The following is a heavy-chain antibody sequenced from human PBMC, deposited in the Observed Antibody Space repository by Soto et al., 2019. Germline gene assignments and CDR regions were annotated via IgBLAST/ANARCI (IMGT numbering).Heavy chain of an antibody. CDR1: GFTFSSYG. J-gene: IGHJ3*02. V-gene: IGHV3-30*18. CDR2: ISYDGSNK. CDR3: AKVHDYGYDAFDI. Sequence: PGGSLRLSCAASGFTFSSYGVHWVRQAPGKGLEWVAVISYDGSNKYYADSVKGRFTISRDNSKNTLYLQMNSLRAEDTAVYYCAKVHDYGYDAFDIWGQGTMVTVSS. D-gene: IGHD4-17*01.